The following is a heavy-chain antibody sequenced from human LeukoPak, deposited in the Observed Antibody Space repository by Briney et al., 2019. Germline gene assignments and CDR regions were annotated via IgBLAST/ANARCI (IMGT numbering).Heavy chain of an antibody. J-gene: IGHJ4*02. CDR2: IYYSGSS. CDR1: GDSISSYY. Sequence: SETLSLTCTVSGDSISSYYWSWIRQPPGKGLEWIGNIYYSGSSNYNPALKSRVTMSVDTSKNQFSLKLSSVTAADTAVYYCAATRYNWNDPGYYFDYWGQGTLVTVSS. CDR3: AATRYNWNDPGYYFDY. D-gene: IGHD1-20*01. V-gene: IGHV4-59*08.